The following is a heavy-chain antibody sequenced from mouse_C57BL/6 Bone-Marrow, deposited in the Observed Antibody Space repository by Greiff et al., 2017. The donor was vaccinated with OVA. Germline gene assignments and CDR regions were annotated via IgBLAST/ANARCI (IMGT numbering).Heavy chain of an antibody. Sequence: EVKVVESGEGLVKPGGSLKLSCAASGFTFRSYAMSWVRQTPEKRLEWVAYISSGGDYIYYADTVKGRFTISRDNARNTLYLQMSSLKSEDTAMYYCTSGYYAMDYWGQGTSVTVSS. CDR2: ISSGGDYI. J-gene: IGHJ4*01. V-gene: IGHV5-9-1*02. CDR1: GFTFRSYA. CDR3: TSGYYAMDY.